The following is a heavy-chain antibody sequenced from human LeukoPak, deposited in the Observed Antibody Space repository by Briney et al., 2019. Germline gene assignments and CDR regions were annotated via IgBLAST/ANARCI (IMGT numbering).Heavy chain of an antibody. Sequence: SETLSLTCTVSGYSISSGYYWGWIRQPPGKGLEWIGSIYHSGSTYYNPSLKSRVTISVDTSKNQFSLKLSSVTAADTAVYYCARDTGSSWVDYWGQGTLVTVSS. J-gene: IGHJ4*02. CDR2: IYHSGST. CDR1: GYSISSGYY. V-gene: IGHV4-38-2*02. CDR3: ARDTGSSWVDY. D-gene: IGHD6-13*01.